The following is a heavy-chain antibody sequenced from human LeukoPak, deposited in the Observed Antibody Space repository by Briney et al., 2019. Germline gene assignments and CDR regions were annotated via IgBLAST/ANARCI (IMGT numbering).Heavy chain of an antibody. Sequence: PSETLSLTCTVSGGSITSYYWSWIRQPAGKGLEWIGLIYTSGSTRYNPSLNSRVTVSVDTSNNQFSLKLSSVTAADTAVYYCARDPGARNYFDPWGQGILFTVSS. J-gene: IGHJ5*02. CDR3: ARDPGARNYFDP. V-gene: IGHV4-4*07. CDR1: GGSITSYY. CDR2: IYTSGST. D-gene: IGHD1-7*01.